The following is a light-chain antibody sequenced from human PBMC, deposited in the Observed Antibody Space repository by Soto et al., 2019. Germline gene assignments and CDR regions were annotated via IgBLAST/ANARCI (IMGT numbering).Light chain of an antibody. CDR2: DVS. Sequence: SALTQPRSVSGSPGQSVTISCTGTSSDVGGYNYVSWYQQYAGKTPKLLIYDVSKRPSGVPDRFSGSKSGNTASLSISGLQAEDEADYYCCSYAGTYTEVFGGGTKVTVL. CDR1: SSDVGGYNY. V-gene: IGLV2-11*01. J-gene: IGLJ2*01. CDR3: CSYAGTYTEV.